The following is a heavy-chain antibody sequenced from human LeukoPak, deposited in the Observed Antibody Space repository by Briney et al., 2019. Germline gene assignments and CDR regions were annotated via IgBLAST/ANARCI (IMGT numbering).Heavy chain of an antibody. V-gene: IGHV1-18*01. Sequence: ASVTVSCTASGYPFSAHFLNWVRQAPGQGLEWMGWISAYNGNTNYAQKLQGRVTMTTDTSTSTAYMELRSLRSDDTAVYYCARVPGVEDDYWGQGTLVTVSS. J-gene: IGHJ4*02. CDR3: ARVPGVEDDY. D-gene: IGHD2-8*01. CDR2: ISAYNGNT. CDR1: GYPFSAHF.